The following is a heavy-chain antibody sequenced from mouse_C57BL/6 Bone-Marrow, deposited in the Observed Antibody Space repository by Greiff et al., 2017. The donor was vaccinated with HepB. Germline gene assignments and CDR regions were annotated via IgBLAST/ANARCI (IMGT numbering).Heavy chain of an antibody. CDR2: ISSGGDYI. J-gene: IGHJ4*01. D-gene: IGHD2-1*01. Sequence: EVHLVESGEGLVKPGGSLKLSCAASGFTFSSYAMSWVRQTPEKRLEWVAYISSGGDYIYYADTVKGRFTISRDNARNTLYLQMSSLKSEDTAMYYCTRGDGNYVAMDYWGQGTSVTVSS. CDR3: TRGDGNYVAMDY. CDR1: GFTFSSYA. V-gene: IGHV5-9-1*02.